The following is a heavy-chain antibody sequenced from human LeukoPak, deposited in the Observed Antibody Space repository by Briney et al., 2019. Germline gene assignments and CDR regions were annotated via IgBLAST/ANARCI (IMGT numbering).Heavy chain of an antibody. V-gene: IGHV3-21*01. Sequence: KPGGSLRLSCAASGFTFSSYSMNWVRQAPGKGLEWVSSISSSSSYIYYADSVKGRFTISRDNAKNSLYLQMNSLRAEDTAVYYCARDRFIEMATITANDYWGQGTMVTVSS. CDR2: ISSSSSYI. CDR1: GFTFSSYS. J-gene: IGHJ4*02. D-gene: IGHD5-24*01. CDR3: ARDRFIEMATITANDY.